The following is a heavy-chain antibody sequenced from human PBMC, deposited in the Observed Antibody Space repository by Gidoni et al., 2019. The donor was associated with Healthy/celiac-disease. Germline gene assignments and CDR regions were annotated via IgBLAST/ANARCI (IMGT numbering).Heavy chain of an antibody. CDR1: GGSLSGYY. Sequence: QVQLPQWGAGLFKPSETLSLTCAVYGGSLSGYYWHWIRQPPGKGLEWIGEINHSGSTNYNPSLKSRVTISVDTSKNQFSLKLSSVTAADTAVYYCARGKDGIAAAGNEQVAGTGGYFDYWGQGTLVTVSS. CDR2: INHSGST. J-gene: IGHJ4*02. CDR3: ARGKDGIAAAGNEQVAGTGGYFDY. V-gene: IGHV4-34*01. D-gene: IGHD6-13*01.